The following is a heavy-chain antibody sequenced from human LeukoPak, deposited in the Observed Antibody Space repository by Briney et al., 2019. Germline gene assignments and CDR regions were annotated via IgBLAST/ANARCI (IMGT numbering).Heavy chain of an antibody. Sequence: SETLSLTCTVSGGSISSYYWSWIRQPPGKGLEWIGRIYTSGSTNYNPSLKSRVTISVDTSKNQFSLKLSSVTAADTAVYYCARTSGIGPQKSEWYFDLWGRGTLVTVSS. D-gene: IGHD2-21*01. CDR3: ARTSGIGPQKSEWYFDL. CDR2: IYTSGST. CDR1: GGSISSYY. J-gene: IGHJ2*01. V-gene: IGHV4-4*08.